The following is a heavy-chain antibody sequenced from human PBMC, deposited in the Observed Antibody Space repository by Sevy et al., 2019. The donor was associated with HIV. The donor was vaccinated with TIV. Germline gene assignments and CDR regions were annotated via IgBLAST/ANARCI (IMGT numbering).Heavy chain of an antibody. V-gene: IGHV1-2*02. Sequence: ASVKVSCKTSGYTLTDYYMHWVRQAPGQGVEWMGWINPNNGDSRSAEKFQGRVTLTRDMSISTVYLELNRLTSDDSAIYFCTRDDIYTPPWEFDYLSHRALVTVSS. D-gene: IGHD1-26*01. CDR2: INPNNGDS. CDR1: GYTLTDYY. CDR3: TRDDIYTPPWEFDY. J-gene: IGHJ4*01.